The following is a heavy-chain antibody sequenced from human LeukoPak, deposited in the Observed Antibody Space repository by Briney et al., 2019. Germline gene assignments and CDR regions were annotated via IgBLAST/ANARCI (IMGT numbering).Heavy chain of an antibody. CDR2: INPSGGST. Sequence: GASVKVSCKASGYTFTSYGISWVRQAPGQGLEWMGIINPSGGSTSYAQKFQGRVTMTRDTSTSTVYMELSSLRSEDTAVYYCARVLKGYCSSTSCYRGYGMDVWGQGTTVTVSS. CDR1: GYTFTSYG. D-gene: IGHD2-2*02. V-gene: IGHV1-46*01. J-gene: IGHJ6*02. CDR3: ARVLKGYCSSTSCYRGYGMDV.